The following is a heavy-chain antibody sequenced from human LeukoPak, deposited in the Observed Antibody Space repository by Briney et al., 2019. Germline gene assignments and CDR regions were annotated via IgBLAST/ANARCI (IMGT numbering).Heavy chain of an antibody. Sequence: PSETLFLTCTVSGGSISSYYWSWIRQPPGKGLEWIGYIYYSGSTNYNPSLKSRVTISVDTSKNQFSLKLSSVTAADTAVYYCARDGRSYGEVQHWGQGTLVTVSS. D-gene: IGHD5-18*01. CDR3: ARDGRSYGEVQH. J-gene: IGHJ1*01. V-gene: IGHV4-59*01. CDR2: IYYSGST. CDR1: GGSISSYY.